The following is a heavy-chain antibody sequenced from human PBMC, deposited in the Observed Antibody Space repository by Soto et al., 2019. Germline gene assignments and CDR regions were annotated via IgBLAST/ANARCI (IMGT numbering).Heavy chain of an antibody. V-gene: IGHV4-34*01. CDR3: ARVERGTATTVVDAFEI. CDR1: GGFVSSGSYY. J-gene: IGHJ3*02. CDR2: MSHSGGT. D-gene: IGHD1-1*01. Sequence: QVQLQQWGAGLLKPSETLSLTCAVYGGFVSSGSYYWSWIRQPPGKGLEWIGEMSHSGGTHFNPSPKSRVTISVDTSKNQFSLKMISVTAPDTALYYRARVERGTATTVVDAFEIWGPGTRVTVSS.